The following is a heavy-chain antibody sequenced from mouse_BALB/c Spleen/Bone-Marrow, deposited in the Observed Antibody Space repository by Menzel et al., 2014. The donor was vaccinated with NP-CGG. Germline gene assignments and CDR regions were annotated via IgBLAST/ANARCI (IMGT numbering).Heavy chain of an antibody. J-gene: IGHJ2*01. V-gene: IGHV1-54*01. CDR1: GYAFTNYL. Sequence: QVQLQQSGAELVRPGTSVKVSCKASGYAFTNYLIEWVKQRPGQGLEWIGVINPGSGGTNYNEKFKGKATLTADKSSSTAYMQLSSLTSDDSAVYFCGRIYYGNYYWGQGTTLTVSS. CDR2: INPGSGGT. CDR3: GRIYYGNYY. D-gene: IGHD2-1*01.